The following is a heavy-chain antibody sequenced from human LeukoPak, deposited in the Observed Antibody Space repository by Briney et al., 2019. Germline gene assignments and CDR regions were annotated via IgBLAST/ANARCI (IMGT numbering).Heavy chain of an antibody. CDR1: GYTFTSYD. J-gene: IGHJ5*02. Sequence: GASVKVSCKASGYTFTSYDINLVRQATGQGLEWVGWMNPNSGNTGYAQKFQGRVTITRNTSISTAYMELSSLRSEDTAVYYCARGRKAYRKTPNWFDPWGQGTLVTVSS. CDR3: ARGRKAYRKTPNWFDP. V-gene: IGHV1-8*03. D-gene: IGHD3-16*01. CDR2: MNPNSGNT.